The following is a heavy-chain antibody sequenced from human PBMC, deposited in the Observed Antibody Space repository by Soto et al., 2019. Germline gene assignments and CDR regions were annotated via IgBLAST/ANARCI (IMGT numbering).Heavy chain of an antibody. CDR3: AKDQGIAASHGID. V-gene: IGHV3-30*18. CDR2: ISNDGNDK. J-gene: IGHJ3*01. D-gene: IGHD6-13*01. CDR1: GFTFNNYG. Sequence: QVQLVESGGGVVQPGRSLRLSCAASGFTFNNYGMHWVRQAPGKGLEWVAAISNDGNDKYYADSVKGRLIISRDNSKNTVHPRMNSLRAEDTAVYHCAKDQGIAASHGIDWGQGTMVTVSS.